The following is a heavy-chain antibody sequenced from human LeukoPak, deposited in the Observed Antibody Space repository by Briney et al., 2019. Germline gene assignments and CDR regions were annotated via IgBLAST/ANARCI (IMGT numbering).Heavy chain of an antibody. J-gene: IGHJ4*02. CDR3: ARDLREKYSIDY. Sequence: GGSLRLSCAASGFAFRAYAIHWVRQAPGKGLEWISFISFDGHTKYYANSVKGRLTISRDNSKNTLSLQMNSLRAEDTAIYYCARDLREKYSIDYWGQGTLVTVSS. CDR2: ISFDGHTK. D-gene: IGHD1-26*01. V-gene: IGHV3-30-3*01. CDR1: GFAFRAYA.